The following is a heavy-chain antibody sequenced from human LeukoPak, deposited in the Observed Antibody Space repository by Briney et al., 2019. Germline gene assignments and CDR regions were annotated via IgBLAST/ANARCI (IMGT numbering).Heavy chain of an antibody. J-gene: IGHJ4*02. V-gene: IGHV3-48*01. CDR1: GFTFSSYT. Sequence: GGSLRLSCAASGFTFSSYTVNWVRQAPGKRLEWVSSISSSTSTIHYADSVKGRFTIFRDNAKNSLYLQMNSLRAEDTAVYFCARDYYGDYYFDYWGQGTLVTVSS. CDR2: ISSSTSTI. CDR3: ARDYYGDYYFDY. D-gene: IGHD4-17*01.